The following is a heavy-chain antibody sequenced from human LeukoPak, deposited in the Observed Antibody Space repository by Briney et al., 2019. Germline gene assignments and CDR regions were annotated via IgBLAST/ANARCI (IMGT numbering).Heavy chain of an antibody. J-gene: IGHJ6*02. CDR1: GFTFSSYS. CDR2: ISSSSGYI. D-gene: IGHD4-17*01. CDR3: AREVQDDYGDYAYGMDV. Sequence: GGSLRLSCAASGFTFSSYSMNWVRQAPGKGLEWVSSISSSSGYIYYADSVKGRFTISRDNAKNSLYLQMNSLRAEDTAVYYCAREVQDDYGDYAYGMDVWGQGTTVTVSS. V-gene: IGHV3-21*01.